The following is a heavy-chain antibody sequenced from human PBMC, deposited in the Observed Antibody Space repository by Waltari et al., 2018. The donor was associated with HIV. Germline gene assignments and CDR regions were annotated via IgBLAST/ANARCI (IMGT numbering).Heavy chain of an antibody. CDR2: INPNSGDT. Sequence: QVQLVQSGAEVKKPGASVKVSCKASGYSFTDYYMHWVRQAPGQGLEWMGWINPNSGDTNYAQKFQGRVTMTRDTSISTAYMELSRLRSDDTAVYYCARGEYPIWYFDLWGRGTLVTVSS. CDR3: ARGEYPIWYFDL. V-gene: IGHV1-2*02. CDR1: GYSFTDYY. J-gene: IGHJ2*01.